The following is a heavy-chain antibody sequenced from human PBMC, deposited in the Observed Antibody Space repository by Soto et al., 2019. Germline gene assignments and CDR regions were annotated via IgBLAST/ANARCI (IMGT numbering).Heavy chain of an antibody. J-gene: IGHJ4*02. V-gene: IGHV3-30*18. CDR1: GFTFSSYG. CDR3: AKDLIIAARDEYYFDY. CDR2: ISYDGSNK. D-gene: IGHD6-6*01. Sequence: AGSLRLSCAASGFTFSSYGMHWVRQAPGKGLEWVAVISYDGSNKYYADSVKGRFTISRDNSKNTLYLQMNSLRAEDTAVYYCAKDLIIAARDEYYFDYWGQGTLVTVSS.